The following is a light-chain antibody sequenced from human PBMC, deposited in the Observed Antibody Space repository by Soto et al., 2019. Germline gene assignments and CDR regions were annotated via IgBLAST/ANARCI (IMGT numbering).Light chain of an antibody. CDR2: DVS. CDR1: SSDVDGYNY. CDR3: SSYTTSNTRQIV. J-gene: IGLJ1*01. V-gene: IGLV2-14*01. Sequence: QSVLTQPASVSGSPGQSITISCTGTSSDVDGYNYVSWYQQHPGKAPKFMIYDVSNRPSGVSNRFSGSKSGNTASLTISGLHAEDEADYYCSSYTTSNTRQIVFGTGTKLTVL.